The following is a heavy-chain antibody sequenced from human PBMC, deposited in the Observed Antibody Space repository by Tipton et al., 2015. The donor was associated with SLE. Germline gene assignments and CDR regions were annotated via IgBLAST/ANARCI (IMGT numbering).Heavy chain of an antibody. CDR2: ISSSSSYI. CDR3: AGGKERGMAMSWFDP. CDR1: GFTFDDFT. D-gene: IGHD6-13*01. J-gene: IGHJ5*02. V-gene: IGHV3-21*01. Sequence: SLRLSCVASGFTFDDFTMNWVRQAPGKGLEWVSFISSSSSYIYYANSVKGRFTISRDNAKNSLYLQMSSLRAEDTAVYYCAGGKERGMAMSWFDPWGQGTLVTVSS.